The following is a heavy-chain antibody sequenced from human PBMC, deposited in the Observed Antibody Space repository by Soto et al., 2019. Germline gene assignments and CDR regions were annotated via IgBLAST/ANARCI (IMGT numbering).Heavy chain of an antibody. CDR2: ISGSGGST. J-gene: IGHJ4*02. Sequence: PGGSLRLSCAASGFTFSSYAMSWVRQAPGKGLEWVSAISGSGGSTYYADSVKGRFTISRDNSKNTLYLQMNSLRAEDTAVYYCAKDSAGYSSGHRGEFDYWGQGTLVTVSS. D-gene: IGHD6-19*01. CDR1: GFTFSSYA. V-gene: IGHV3-23*01. CDR3: AKDSAGYSSGHRGEFDY.